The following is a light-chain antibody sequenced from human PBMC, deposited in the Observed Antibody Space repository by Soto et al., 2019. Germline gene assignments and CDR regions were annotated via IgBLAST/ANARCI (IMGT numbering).Light chain of an antibody. CDR1: SSDVVAYNY. CDR3: SSYAGSNNFFYV. J-gene: IGLJ1*01. Sequence: QSVLTQPPSASGSPGQSVTISCTGTSSDVVAYNYVSWYQQHPGKAPKLMIYEVSKRPSGVPGRFSGSKSGNTASLTVSGLQAEDEADYYCSSYAGSNNFFYVHGTGTKVTVL. CDR2: EVS. V-gene: IGLV2-8*01.